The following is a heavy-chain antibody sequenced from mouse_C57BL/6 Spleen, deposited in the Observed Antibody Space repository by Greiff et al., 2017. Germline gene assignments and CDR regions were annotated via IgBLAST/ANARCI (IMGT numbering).Heavy chain of an antibody. Sequence: QVQLQQPGAELVRPGSSVKLSCKASGYTFTSYWMDWVKQRPGQGLEWIGNIYPSDSETHYNQKFKDKATLTVDKSSSTAYMPLSSLTSEDSAVYYCARDGNYYFDDWGQGATLAVAS. CDR2: IYPSDSET. D-gene: IGHD2-1*01. J-gene: IGHJ2*01. V-gene: IGHV1-61*01. CDR1: GYTFTSYW. CDR3: ARDGNYYFDD.